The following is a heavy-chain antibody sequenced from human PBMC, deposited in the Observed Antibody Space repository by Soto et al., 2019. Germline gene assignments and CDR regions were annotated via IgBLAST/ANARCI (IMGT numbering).Heavy chain of an antibody. CDR1: GDSVSSNSAA. Sequence: SQTLSLTCAISGDSVSSNSAAWNWIRQSPSRGLEWLGRTYYRSKWYNDYAVSVKSRITINPDTTKNQFSLQLNSVTPEDTAVYYCARVSLFGVVIPFDYWGQGTLVTVSS. CDR2: TYYRSKWYN. CDR3: ARVSLFGVVIPFDY. V-gene: IGHV6-1*01. D-gene: IGHD3-3*01. J-gene: IGHJ4*02.